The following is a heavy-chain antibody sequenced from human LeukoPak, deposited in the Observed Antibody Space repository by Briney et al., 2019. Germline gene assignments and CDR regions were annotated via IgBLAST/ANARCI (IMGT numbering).Heavy chain of an antibody. CDR2: MNPNSGNT. V-gene: IGHV1-8*01. Sequence: ASVKVSCKASGYTFTSYDINWVRQATGQGLEWMGWMNPNSGNTGYAQKFQGRVTMTRNTSISTAYMELSSLRSEDMAVYYCARGGDYYDSSGYFFDYWGQGTLVTVSS. CDR3: ARGGDYYDSSGYFFDY. CDR1: GYTFTSYD. D-gene: IGHD3-22*01. J-gene: IGHJ4*02.